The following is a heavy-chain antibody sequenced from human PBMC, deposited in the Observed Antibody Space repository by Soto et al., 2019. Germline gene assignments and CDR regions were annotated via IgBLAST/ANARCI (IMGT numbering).Heavy chain of an antibody. CDR2: INAGSGNT. D-gene: IGHD3-10*01. Sequence: QVQLVQSGAEVKKPGASVRVSCKASGYTFTGFSLHWVRQAPGQRLEWMGWINAGSGNTKYSQKFQGRVTITRDTSASTAYMELSSLTSEDTAVYYCARDLCFGESFRYYFDYWAQGTLVTVSS. CDR1: GYTFTGFS. CDR3: ARDLCFGESFRYYFDY. V-gene: IGHV1-3*01. J-gene: IGHJ4*02.